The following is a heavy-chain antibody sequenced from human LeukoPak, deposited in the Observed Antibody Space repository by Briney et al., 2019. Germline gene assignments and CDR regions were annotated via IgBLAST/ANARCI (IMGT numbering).Heavy chain of an antibody. Sequence: GGSLRLSCAASGFTFSSYWMTWVRQAPGKGLEWVAHIKQDGTYKDYMRSVEGRFTISRDNAQNSLYLQMNSLRAEDTAVYYCAKNLHPLAYCGGDCSDDAFDIWGQGTMVTVSS. V-gene: IGHV3-7*03. J-gene: IGHJ3*02. CDR3: AKNLHPLAYCGGDCSDDAFDI. CDR1: GFTFSSYW. CDR2: IKQDGTYK. D-gene: IGHD2-21*02.